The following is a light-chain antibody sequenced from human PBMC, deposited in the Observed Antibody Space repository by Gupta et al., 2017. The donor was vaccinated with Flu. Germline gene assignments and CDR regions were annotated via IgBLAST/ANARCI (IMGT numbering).Light chain of an antibody. CDR1: QSISKY. Sequence: SVGDRVTITCRASQSISKYLNWYQKKPGEAPKLLVYAASSSQSGVPSRFSGSGSGTDFTLTISSLQPEDCATYFCQQSYRTPLLTFGPGTKV. J-gene: IGKJ3*01. V-gene: IGKV1-39*01. CDR3: QQSYRTPLLT. CDR2: AAS.